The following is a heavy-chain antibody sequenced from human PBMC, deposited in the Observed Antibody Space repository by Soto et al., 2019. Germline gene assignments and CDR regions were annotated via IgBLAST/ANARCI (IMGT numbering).Heavy chain of an antibody. CDR3: RSSSRYSTDV. Sequence: QLQLQESGPGLVKPSETLSLSCTVSGGSITSSSYWGWIRQPPGKGLEWIGSIYSTGNTYYNPSLKGRVTISADMSKNQFSLNLSSVTAADTAVYYCRSSSRYSTDVWGQGTTVYVSS. CDR1: GGSITSSSY. J-gene: IGHJ6*02. V-gene: IGHV4-39*01. D-gene: IGHD6-13*01. CDR2: IYSTGNT.